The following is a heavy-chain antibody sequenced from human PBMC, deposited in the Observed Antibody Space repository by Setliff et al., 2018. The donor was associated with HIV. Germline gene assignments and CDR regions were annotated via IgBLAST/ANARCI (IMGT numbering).Heavy chain of an antibody. J-gene: IGHJ5*02. D-gene: IGHD5-18*01. CDR3: AIDHVTNIAESGYGYTRIDP. Sequence: SETLSLTCTVSGGSIISEFSWWAWIRQPAGKGPEWLGQIYMRGGTDYNPSLEGRVTISLDTSKNQFSLKLTSVTAADTAVYYCAIDHVTNIAESGYGYTRIDPWGPGISVTVSS. CDR1: GGSIISEFSW. CDR2: IYMRGGT. V-gene: IGHV4-61*09.